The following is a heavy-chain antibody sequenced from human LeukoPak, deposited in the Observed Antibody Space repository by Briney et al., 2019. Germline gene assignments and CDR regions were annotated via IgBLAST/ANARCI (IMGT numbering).Heavy chain of an antibody. CDR2: IKQDGSEK. D-gene: IGHD2-15*01. CDR3: ARLKLDIGIFDS. J-gene: IGHJ3*02. Sequence: GGSLRLSCAASGFTSGFTFSRTWMSWVRQAPGKGLEWVANIKQDGSEKYYVDSVKGRFTISRDNAKNSLYLQMNSLRADDTAVYYCARLKLDIGIFDSWGQGTVVTVSS. V-gene: IGHV3-7*01. CDR1: GFTFSRTW.